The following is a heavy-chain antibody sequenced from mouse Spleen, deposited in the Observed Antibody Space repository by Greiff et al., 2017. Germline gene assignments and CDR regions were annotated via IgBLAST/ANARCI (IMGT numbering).Heavy chain of an antibody. J-gene: IGHJ4*01. Sequence: EVQRVESGGGLVKPGGSLKLSCAASGFTFSSYTMSWVRQTPAKRLEWVATISSGGGNTYYPDSVKGRFTISRDNARNTLYLQMSSLRSEDTAMYYCARHRGYSNYVRYYAMDYWGQGTSVTVSS. CDR1: GFTFSSYT. D-gene: IGHD2-5*01. CDR2: ISSGGGNT. CDR3: ARHRGYSNYVRYYAMDY. V-gene: IGHV5-9*04.